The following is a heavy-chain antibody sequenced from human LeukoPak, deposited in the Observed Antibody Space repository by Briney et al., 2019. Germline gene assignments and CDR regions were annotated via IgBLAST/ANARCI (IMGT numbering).Heavy chain of an antibody. Sequence: ASVKVSCKASGYTFTGYYMHWVRQAPGQGLEWMGWINPNSGGTNYAQKFQGRVTMTRDTSTSTAYMELSRLRSDDTAVYYCARDIPWIVVVPAAMRDYWGQGTLVTVSS. J-gene: IGHJ4*02. D-gene: IGHD2-2*01. V-gene: IGHV1-2*02. CDR3: ARDIPWIVVVPAAMRDY. CDR1: GYTFTGYY. CDR2: INPNSGGT.